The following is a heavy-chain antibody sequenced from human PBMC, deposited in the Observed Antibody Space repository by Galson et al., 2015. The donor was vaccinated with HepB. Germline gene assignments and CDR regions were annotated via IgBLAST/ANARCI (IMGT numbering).Heavy chain of an antibody. CDR2: ISAYNGNT. CDR3: ASSGGYDFWSGRYNWFDP. V-gene: IGHV1-18*01. CDR1: GYTFTSYG. J-gene: IGHJ5*02. Sequence: SVKVSCKASGYTFTSYGISWVRQAPGQGLEWMGWISAYNGNTNYAQKLQGRVTMTTDTSTSTAYMELRSLRSDDTAVYYCASSGGYDFWSGRYNWFDPWGQGTLVTVSS. D-gene: IGHD3-3*01.